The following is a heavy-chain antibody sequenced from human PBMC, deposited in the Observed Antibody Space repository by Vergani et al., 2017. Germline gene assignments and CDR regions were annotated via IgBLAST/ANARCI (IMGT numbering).Heavy chain of an antibody. CDR3: ARVMYRDEASTGYRLEGMDI. CDR1: GGSFNTYY. D-gene: IGHD3-9*01. V-gene: IGHV4-59*13. Sequence: QVQLEESGPGLVKPSETLSLTCTVSGGSFNTYYWSWIRQSPGKGLEWIGYIYSTGSTNYNPSLNSGVTMSVDTSKNQFSLKLSSVTAADTAVYFCARVMYRDEASTGYRLEGMDIWGQGTTVTISS. J-gene: IGHJ6*02. CDR2: IYSTGST.